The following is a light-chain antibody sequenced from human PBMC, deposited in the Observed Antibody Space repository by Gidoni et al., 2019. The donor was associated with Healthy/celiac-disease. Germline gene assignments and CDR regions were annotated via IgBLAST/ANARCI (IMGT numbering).Light chain of an antibody. CDR2: DAS. V-gene: IGKV3-11*01. J-gene: IGKJ1*01. CDR1: QSVSSY. Sequence: ELVLTQSPATLSLSPGERATLSCRASQSVSSYLAWYQQKPGQAPRLLLYDASNRATGIPARFSGSGSGTDFTLTISSLEPEDFAVYYCQQRSNWPWTFGQGTKVEIK. CDR3: QQRSNWPWT.